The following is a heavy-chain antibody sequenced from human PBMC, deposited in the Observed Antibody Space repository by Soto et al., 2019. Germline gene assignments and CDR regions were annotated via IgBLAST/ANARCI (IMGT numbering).Heavy chain of an antibody. J-gene: IGHJ4*02. CDR2: IYYSGRT. V-gene: IGHV4-31*03. CDR1: GGSISSGGYY. D-gene: IGHD4-17*01. CDR3: ARDSGYGGLDY. Sequence: QVQLQESGPGLVKPSQTLSLTCTVSGGSISSGGYYWSWIRQHPGKGLEWIGYIYYSGRTYYNPSLKSRVTISEDTSKNQCALILSSVTAADTAVYYCARDSGYGGLDYWGQGTLVTVSS.